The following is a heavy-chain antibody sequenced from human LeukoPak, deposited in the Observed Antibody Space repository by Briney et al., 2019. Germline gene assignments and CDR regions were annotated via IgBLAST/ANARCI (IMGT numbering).Heavy chain of an antibody. CDR1: GYTFTGYY. CDR2: MNPHSGNT. D-gene: IGHD6-13*01. J-gene: IGHJ4*01. V-gene: IGHV1-8*03. Sequence: ASVKVSCKASGYTFTGYYLHWVRQAPGQGLEWMGWMNPHSGNTDYAQKFQGRVTITKNTSISTDYLELSHLRSDDPPGYYCAGGRDKIPAAASDYWGQGTPVTVSS. CDR3: AGGRDKIPAAASDY.